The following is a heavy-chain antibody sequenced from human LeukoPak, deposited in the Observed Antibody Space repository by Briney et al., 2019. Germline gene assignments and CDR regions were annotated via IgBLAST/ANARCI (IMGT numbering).Heavy chain of an antibody. CDR2: ISSSNSYI. CDR3: ARGPPFDY. J-gene: IGHJ4*02. CDR1: GFTFSNAW. Sequence: GGSLRLSCAASGFTFSNAWMSWVRQAPGKGLEWVSSISSSNSYIYYADSVKGRFTISRDNAKNSLYLQMNSLRAEDTAVYYCARGPPFDYWGQGTLVTVSS. V-gene: IGHV3-21*01.